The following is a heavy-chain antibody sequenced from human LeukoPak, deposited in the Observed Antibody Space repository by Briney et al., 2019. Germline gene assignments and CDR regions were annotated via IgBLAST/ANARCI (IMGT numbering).Heavy chain of an antibody. CDR1: GFTFSSYA. D-gene: IGHD3-10*01. J-gene: IGHJ4*02. Sequence: GRSLRLSFAASGFTFSSYAMHWVRQAPGKGLEWVAVISYDGGNKYYADSVKGRFTISRDNSKNTLFLQMNGLRAEDTAVYYCARDSPSHYYGSGSYFVFWGQGTLVTVSS. V-gene: IGHV3-30-3*01. CDR2: ISYDGGNK. CDR3: ARDSPSHYYGSGSYFVF.